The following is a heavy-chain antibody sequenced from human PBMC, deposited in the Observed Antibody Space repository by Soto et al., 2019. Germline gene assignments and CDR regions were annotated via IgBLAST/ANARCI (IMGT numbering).Heavy chain of an antibody. J-gene: IGHJ3*02. CDR3: ARDRGQQLVLSYDAFDI. CDR2: IYYSGST. CDR1: GGSTSSYY. Sequence: PSETLSLTCTVSGGSTSSYYWSWIRQPPGKGLEWIGYIYYSGSTNYNPSLKSRVTISVDTSKNQFSLKLSSVTAADTAVYYCARDRGQQLVLSYDAFDIWGQGTMVTVSS. V-gene: IGHV4-59*01. D-gene: IGHD6-13*01.